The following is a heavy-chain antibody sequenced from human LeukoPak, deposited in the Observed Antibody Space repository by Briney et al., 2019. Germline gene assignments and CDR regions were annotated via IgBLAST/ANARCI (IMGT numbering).Heavy chain of an antibody. CDR2: IRYDGSNK. J-gene: IGHJ1*01. CDR3: AKDAGITGTEYFQH. D-gene: IGHD1-20*01. CDR1: GFTFSSYG. Sequence: GGSLRLSCAASGFTFSSYGMHWVRQAPGKGLEWVAFIRYDGSNKYYADSVKGRFTISRDNSKNTLYLQMNSLRAEDTAVYYCAKDAGITGTEYFQHWGQGTLVTVSS. V-gene: IGHV3-30*02.